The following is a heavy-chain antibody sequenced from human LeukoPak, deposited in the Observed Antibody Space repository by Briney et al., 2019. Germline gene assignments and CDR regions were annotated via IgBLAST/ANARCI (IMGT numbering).Heavy chain of an antibody. J-gene: IGHJ3*02. D-gene: IGHD3-22*01. CDR2: IYYSGST. Sequence: KPSETLSLTCTVSGGSISSYYWSWIRQPPGKGLEWIGYIYYSGSTNYNPSLKSRVTISLDTSKNQFSLKLSSVTASDTAVYYCARVPAYYYDSSGSRGAFDIWGQGTMVTVSS. CDR3: ARVPAYYYDSSGSRGAFDI. CDR1: GGSISSYY. V-gene: IGHV4-59*01.